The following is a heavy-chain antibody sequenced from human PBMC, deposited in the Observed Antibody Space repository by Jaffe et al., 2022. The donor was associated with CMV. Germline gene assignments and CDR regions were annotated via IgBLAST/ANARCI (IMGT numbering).Heavy chain of an antibody. CDR2: IKQDGSEK. V-gene: IGHV3-7*03. J-gene: IGHJ6*03. CDR1: GFTFSSYW. D-gene: IGHD2-15*01. Sequence: EVQLVESGGGLVQPGGSLRLSCAASGFTFSSYWMSWVRQAPGKGLEWVANIKQDGSEKYYVDSVKGRFTISRDNAKNSLYLQMNSLRAEDTAVYYCARDGHSGGSLRGLTTGDYYYYYYMDVWGKGTTVTVSS. CDR3: ARDGHSGGSLRGLTTGDYYYYYYMDV.